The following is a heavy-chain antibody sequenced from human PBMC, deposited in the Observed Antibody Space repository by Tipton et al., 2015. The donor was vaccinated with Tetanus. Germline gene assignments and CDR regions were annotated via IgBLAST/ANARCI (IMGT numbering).Heavy chain of an antibody. Sequence: SLRLSCVASGLTFSSYAMNWVRQAPGRGLEWVSSISSSSNYIYYANSVKGRFTISRDNAKKSLYLQLNSLRPEDTAVYYCARDLGEIRNYWGQGTLVTVSS. CDR3: ARDLGEIRNY. CDR1: GLTFSSYA. V-gene: IGHV3-21*01. J-gene: IGHJ4*02. CDR2: ISSSSNYI. D-gene: IGHD3-16*01.